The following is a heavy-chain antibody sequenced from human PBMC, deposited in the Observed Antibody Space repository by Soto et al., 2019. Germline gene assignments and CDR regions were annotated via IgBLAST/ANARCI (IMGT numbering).Heavy chain of an antibody. J-gene: IGHJ3*02. CDR2: ISSNGGST. V-gene: IGHV3-64*01. Sequence: GGSLRLSCAASGFTFSSYAMHWVRQAPGKGLEYVSAISSNGGSTYYANSVKGRFTISRDNSKNTLYLQMGSLRAEDMAVYYCASNVVVVADDAFDIWGQGTMVT. CDR3: ASNVVVVADDAFDI. D-gene: IGHD2-15*01. CDR1: GFTFSSYA.